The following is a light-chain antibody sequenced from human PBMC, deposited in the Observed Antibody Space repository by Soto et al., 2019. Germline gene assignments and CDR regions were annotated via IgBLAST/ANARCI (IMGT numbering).Light chain of an antibody. V-gene: IGLV3-1*01. CDR2: QDS. Sequence: SYELTQPPSMSVSPGQTASITCSGDKLGDKYACWYQQKPGQSPVLVISQDSKRPSGIPERFSGSNSGNTATLTISGTQAMDEADYYCQAWDSRTAEVFGGGTKVTVL. J-gene: IGLJ2*01. CDR1: KLGDKY. CDR3: QAWDSRTAEV.